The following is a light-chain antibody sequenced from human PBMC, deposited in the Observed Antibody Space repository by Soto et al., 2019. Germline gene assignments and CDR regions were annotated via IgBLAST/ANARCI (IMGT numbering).Light chain of an antibody. CDR2: DAS. Sequence: EIVLTQSPATLSLSPGERATLSCRASQSVSSYLAWYQQKPGQAPRLLIYDASNRATGIPARFSGSGSGTDFTLTISSLEPEAFAVYYCQQRSNWPLVTFGPGTKVDIK. J-gene: IGKJ3*01. CDR1: QSVSSY. V-gene: IGKV3-11*01. CDR3: QQRSNWPLVT.